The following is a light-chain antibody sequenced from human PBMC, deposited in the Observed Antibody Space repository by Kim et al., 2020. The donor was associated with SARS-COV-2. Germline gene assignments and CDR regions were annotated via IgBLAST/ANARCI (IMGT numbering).Light chain of an antibody. Sequence: SPGERSTLPCRASQSVSSSYLAWYQQKPGQAPRILIYGASSRGAGIPDRFSGSGSGTDFTLTISRLEPEDFAVYYCQQYGTSLLYTFGQGTKLEI. CDR2: GAS. J-gene: IGKJ2*01. CDR3: QQYGTSLLYT. CDR1: QSVSSSY. V-gene: IGKV3-20*01.